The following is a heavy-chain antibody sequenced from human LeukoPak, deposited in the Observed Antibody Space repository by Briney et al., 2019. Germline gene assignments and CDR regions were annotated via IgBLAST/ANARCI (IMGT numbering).Heavy chain of an antibody. CDR3: AKDWLGSGSYEPSYYFDH. D-gene: IGHD3-10*01. V-gene: IGHV3-23*01. CDR2: ISGSGGST. CDR1: GFTFSSYA. Sequence: GGSLRLSCAASGFTFSSYAMSWVRQAPGKGLEWVSAISGSGGSTYYADSVKGRFTISRDNSKNTLYLQMNSLRAEDTAVYYCAKDWLGSGSYEPSYYFDHWGQGTLVTVSS. J-gene: IGHJ4*02.